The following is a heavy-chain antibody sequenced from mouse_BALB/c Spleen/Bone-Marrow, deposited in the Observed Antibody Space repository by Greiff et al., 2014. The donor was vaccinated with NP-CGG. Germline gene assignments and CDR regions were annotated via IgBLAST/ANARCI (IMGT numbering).Heavy chain of an antibody. CDR3: GRNYYGSSYYFDY. J-gene: IGHJ2*01. V-gene: IGHV5-6*01. Sequence: DVHLVESGGDLVKPGGSLKLSCVASGFTFSSYGMSWVRQTPDKRLEWVATISSGGSYTYYPDSVKGRFTISRDNAKNTLYLQMSSLKSEDTAMYYCGRNYYGSSYYFDYWGQGTTLTGSS. CDR2: ISSGGSYT. D-gene: IGHD1-1*01. CDR1: GFTFSSYG.